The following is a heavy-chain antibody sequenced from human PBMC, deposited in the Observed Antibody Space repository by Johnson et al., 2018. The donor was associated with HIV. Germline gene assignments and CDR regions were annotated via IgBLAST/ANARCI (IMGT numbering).Heavy chain of an antibody. CDR2: IRSKANNYAT. V-gene: IGHV3-73*01. CDR1: GFTFSNAW. CDR3: SYAFDI. Sequence: VQVVESGGGLVKPGGSLRLSCAASGFTFSNAWMTWVRQAPGKGLEWVCRIRSKANNYATTYAASLKGRFTISRDDSKNTAYLQMNSLKTEDTAVYYCSYAFDIWGQGTMVTVSS. J-gene: IGHJ3*02.